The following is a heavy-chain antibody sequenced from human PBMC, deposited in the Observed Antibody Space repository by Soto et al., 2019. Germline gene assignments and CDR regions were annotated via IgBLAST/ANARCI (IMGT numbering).Heavy chain of an antibody. V-gene: IGHV1-69*13. J-gene: IGHJ6*02. CDR2: IIPIFGTA. D-gene: IGHD6-6*01. CDR3: AREGWGSSSSPVGSWYYGMDV. Sequence: ASVKVSCKASGGTFSSYAISWVRQAPGQGLEWMGGIIPIFGTANYAQKFQGRVTITADESTSTAYMELGSLRSEDTAVYYCAREGWGSSSSPVGSWYYGMDVWGQGTTVTVSS. CDR1: GGTFSSYA.